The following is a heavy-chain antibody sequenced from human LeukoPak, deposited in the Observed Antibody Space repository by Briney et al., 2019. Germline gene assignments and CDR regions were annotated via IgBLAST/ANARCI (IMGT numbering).Heavy chain of an antibody. CDR2: ISGSGGST. D-gene: IGHD5-12*01. CDR1: GLTFSSYA. V-gene: IGHV3-23*01. Sequence: GGSLRLSCAASGLTFSSYAMSWVRQAPGKGLEWVSAISGSGGSTYYADSVKGRFTISRDNSKNTLYLQMNSLRAEDTAVYYCAKEEFAVATSVDYYYYYGMDVWGQGTTVTVSS. J-gene: IGHJ6*02. CDR3: AKEEFAVATSVDYYYYYGMDV.